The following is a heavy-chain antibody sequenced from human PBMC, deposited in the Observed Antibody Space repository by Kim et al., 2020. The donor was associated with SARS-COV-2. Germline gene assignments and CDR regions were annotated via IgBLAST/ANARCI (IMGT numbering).Heavy chain of an antibody. Sequence: GGSLRLSCAASGFTFSSYSMNWVRQPPGKGLEWVSYIISSIRTIYYADSVKGRLTISRDNPKNSLYLQMNSLRDEDTAVYYCARDGQWLVRGDYWGQGTLVTVSS. CDR2: IISSIRTI. D-gene: IGHD6-19*01. CDR3: ARDGQWLVRGDY. V-gene: IGHV3-48*02. CDR1: GFTFSSYS. J-gene: IGHJ4*02.